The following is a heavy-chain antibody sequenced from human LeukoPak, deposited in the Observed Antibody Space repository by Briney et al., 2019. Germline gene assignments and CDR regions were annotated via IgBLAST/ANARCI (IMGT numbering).Heavy chain of an antibody. J-gene: IGHJ4*02. D-gene: IGHD3-3*01. CDR1: GFTFSSYS. CDR3: ARDRDNYDFWSGYYSYFDY. Sequence: GGSLRLSCAASGFTFSSYSMNWVRQAPGKGLEWVSYISSSSSTIYYADSVKGRFTISRDNAKNSLYLQMNSLRAEDTAVYYCARDRDNYDFWSGYYSYFDYWGQGTLVTVSS. CDR2: ISSSSSTI. V-gene: IGHV3-48*01.